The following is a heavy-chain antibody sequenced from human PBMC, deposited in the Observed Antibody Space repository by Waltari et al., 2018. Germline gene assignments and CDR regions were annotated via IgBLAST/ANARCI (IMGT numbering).Heavy chain of an antibody. Sequence: EVQLLESGGGLVQPGGSLRLSCAASGFTFSSYAMSWVRQAPGKVLEGVSASGCGGGRCCYGDSVIGRVTIARANSKDRLLLQMNRLSAGGTAVYFCAKVGGRRWFGELLYDAFDIWGQGTMVTVSS. CDR2: SGCGGGRC. CDR3: AKVGGRRWFGELLYDAFDI. J-gene: IGHJ3*02. V-gene: IGHV3-23*01. CDR1: GFTFSSYA. D-gene: IGHD3-10*01.